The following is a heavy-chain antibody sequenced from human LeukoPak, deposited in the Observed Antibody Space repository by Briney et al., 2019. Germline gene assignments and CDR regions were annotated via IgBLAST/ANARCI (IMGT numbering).Heavy chain of an antibody. Sequence: GRSLRLSCAASGFTFDDYAMHWVRQAPGKGLEWVSGISWNSGSIGYADPVKGRFTISRDNAKNPLYLQMNSLRAEDTALYYCAKDPSGYNSPGGFDYWGQGTLVTVSS. CDR2: ISWNSGSI. CDR1: GFTFDDYA. J-gene: IGHJ4*02. CDR3: AKDPSGYNSPGGFDY. V-gene: IGHV3-9*01. D-gene: IGHD5-24*01.